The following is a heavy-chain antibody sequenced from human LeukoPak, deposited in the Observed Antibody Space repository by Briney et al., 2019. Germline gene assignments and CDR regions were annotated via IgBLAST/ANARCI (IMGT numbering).Heavy chain of an antibody. J-gene: IGHJ4*02. CDR1: GFTFSSYW. Sequence: PGGSLRLSCAASGFTFSSYWMSWVRQAPGKGLEWVANIKKDGSEKYYVDSVKGRFTISRDNAKNSLYLQMNSLRAEDTAVYYCASGSGYCSGGSCSDYWGQGTLVTVSS. D-gene: IGHD2-15*01. V-gene: IGHV3-7*01. CDR3: ASGSGYCSGGSCSDY. CDR2: IKKDGSEK.